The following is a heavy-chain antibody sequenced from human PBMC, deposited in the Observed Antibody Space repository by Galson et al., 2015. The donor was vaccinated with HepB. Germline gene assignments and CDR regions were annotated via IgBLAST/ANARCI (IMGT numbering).Heavy chain of an antibody. CDR1: GGSISSGGYY. D-gene: IGHD6-6*01. CDR3: ARAEKEGAARAPIDFDI. CDR2: IYYSGST. J-gene: IGHJ3*02. Sequence: TLSLTCTVSGGSISSGGYYWSWIRQHPGKGLEWIGYIYYSGSTYYNPSLKSRVSISVDTSKNQFSLKLSSVTAADTAVYYCARAEKEGAARAPIDFDIWGQGTMVTVSS. V-gene: IGHV4-31*03.